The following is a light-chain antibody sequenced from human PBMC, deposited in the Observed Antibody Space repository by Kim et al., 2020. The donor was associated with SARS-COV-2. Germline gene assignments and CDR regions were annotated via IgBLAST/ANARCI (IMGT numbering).Light chain of an antibody. V-gene: IGLV3-1*01. J-gene: IGLJ2*01. CDR3: QAWDSSTSV. CDR1: KLGDKY. Sequence: SYELTQPPSVSVSPGQTVTITCSGDKLGDKYASWYQQKPGQSPVLVIYQDSKRPSGIPERFSGSNSGNTATLSISGTQAMDEADYYCQAWDSSTSVFCGGTKLTVL. CDR2: QDS.